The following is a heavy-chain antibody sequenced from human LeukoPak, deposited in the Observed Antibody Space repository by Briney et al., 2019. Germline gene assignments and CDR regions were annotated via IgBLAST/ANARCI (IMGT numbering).Heavy chain of an antibody. CDR2: ISAYNGNT. V-gene: IGHV1-18*04. CDR3: ARDQYSKLTYYYYYMDV. CDR1: GYTFTSYY. J-gene: IGHJ6*03. Sequence: ASVKVSCKASGYTFTSYYMHWVRQAPGQGLEWMGWISAYNGNTNYAQKLQGRVTMTTDTSTSTAYMELRSLRSDDTAVYYCARDQYSKLTYYYYYMDVWGKGTTVTVSS. D-gene: IGHD6-6*01.